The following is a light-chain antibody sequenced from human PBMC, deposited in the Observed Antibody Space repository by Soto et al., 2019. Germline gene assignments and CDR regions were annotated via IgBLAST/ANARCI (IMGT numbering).Light chain of an antibody. CDR1: SSDVGGYNY. Sequence: QSALTQPPSASGSPGQSVTISCTGTSSDVGGYNYVSWYQQHPGKAPKLMIYEVSKRPSGVPDRFFGSKSGTSASLAITGLQSEDEADYYCAAWDGSLNHILFGGGTKLTVL. CDR2: EVS. CDR3: AAWDGSLNHIL. V-gene: IGLV2-8*01. J-gene: IGLJ2*01.